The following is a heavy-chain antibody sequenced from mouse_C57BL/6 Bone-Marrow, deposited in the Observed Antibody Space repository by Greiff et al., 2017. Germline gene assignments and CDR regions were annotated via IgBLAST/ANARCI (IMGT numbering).Heavy chain of an antibody. CDR1: GFTFSSYA. D-gene: IGHD2-2*01. V-gene: IGHV5-4*01. J-gene: IGHJ4*01. CDR3: AIDRLWLPYYYAMDY. Sequence: EVQRVESGGGLVKPGGSLKLSCAASGFTFSSYAMSWVRQTPGKRLEWVATISDGGSYTYYPDNVKGRFTISRDNAKNNLYLQMSHLKSEDTAMYYCAIDRLWLPYYYAMDYWGQGTSVTVSS. CDR2: ISDGGSYT.